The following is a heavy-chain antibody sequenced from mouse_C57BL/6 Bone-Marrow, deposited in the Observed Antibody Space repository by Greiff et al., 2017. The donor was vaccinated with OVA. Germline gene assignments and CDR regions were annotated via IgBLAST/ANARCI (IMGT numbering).Heavy chain of an antibody. J-gene: IGHJ3*01. CDR2: IYPRSGNT. V-gene: IGHV1-81*01. CDR1: GYTFTSYG. Sequence: VQLKESGAELARPGASVKLSCKASGYTFTSYGISWVKQRTGQGLEWIGEIYPRSGNTYYNEKFKGKATLTADKSSSTAYMELRSLTSEDSAVYFCARYYSNSWFAYWGQGTLVTVSA. D-gene: IGHD2-5*01. CDR3: ARYYSNSWFAY.